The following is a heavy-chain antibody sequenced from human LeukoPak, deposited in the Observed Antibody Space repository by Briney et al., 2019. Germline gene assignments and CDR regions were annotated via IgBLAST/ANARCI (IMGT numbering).Heavy chain of an antibody. D-gene: IGHD3-10*01. CDR3: ARRPTGGADYVGY. CDR2: IYPGDSDT. J-gene: IGHJ4*02. V-gene: IGHV5-51*01. CDR1: GSSFTSYW. Sequence: GASLKISCKASGSSFTSYWIGWVRKMPGKGLEWMGIIYPGDSDTRYSPSFQGQVTISADKSITTAYLQWSSLKASDTAMYYCARRPTGGADYVGYWGQGTLVTVSS.